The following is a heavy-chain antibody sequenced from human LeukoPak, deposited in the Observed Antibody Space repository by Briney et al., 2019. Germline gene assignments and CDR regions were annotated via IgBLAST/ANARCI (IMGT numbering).Heavy chain of an antibody. V-gene: IGHV3-33*01. Sequence: LAGGSLRLSCAAPGFSFSSYGLKWVRQAPGKGLEWVAVIWYDGSIIYYADSVKGRFTISRDNSKNTLYLQMNTLRAEDTAVYYCARFVPYYMDVWGKGTTVTASS. CDR2: IWYDGSII. CDR3: ARFVPYYMDV. CDR1: GFSFSSYG. J-gene: IGHJ6*03.